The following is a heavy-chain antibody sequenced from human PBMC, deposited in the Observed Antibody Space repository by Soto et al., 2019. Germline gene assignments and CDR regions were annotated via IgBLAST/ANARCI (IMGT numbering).Heavy chain of an antibody. V-gene: IGHV3-66*01. CDR3: ARGRGSTGYLGREHYFDY. Sequence: EVQVVESGGGLVQPGGSLRLSCAASGFSVTNNYMNWVRQAPGKGLEWVSIIDIGGNTYYADSVKDRFTISRDNSRNTLYCHMHSLRAEDTAVYYCARGRGSTGYLGREHYFDYWGQGTLVTVSP. J-gene: IGHJ4*02. CDR1: GFSVTNNY. CDR2: IDIGGNT. D-gene: IGHD2-2*01.